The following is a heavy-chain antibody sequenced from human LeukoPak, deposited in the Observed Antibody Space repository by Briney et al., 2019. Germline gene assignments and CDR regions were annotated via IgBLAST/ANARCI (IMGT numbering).Heavy chain of an antibody. D-gene: IGHD6-19*01. CDR1: GGTFSSYA. J-gene: IGHJ4*02. V-gene: IGHV1-69*01. CDR2: IVPIFGTA. CDR3: ARHSGWYVFDY. Sequence: SAKVSCTASGGTFSSYAISWVRQAPGQGLEWMGGIVPIFGTANYAQKFQGRVTITADESTSTAYMELSSLRSEDTAVYYCARHSGWYVFDYWGQGTLVTVSS.